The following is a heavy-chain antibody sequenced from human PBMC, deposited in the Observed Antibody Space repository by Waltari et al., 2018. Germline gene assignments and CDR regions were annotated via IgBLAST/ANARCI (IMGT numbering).Heavy chain of an antibody. CDR3: ATSGWYCFDY. V-gene: IGHV3-7*01. CDR1: GFTLSSFW. Sequence: EVQLVESGGGLVQPGGSLRLSCAASGFTLSSFWMNWVRQTPGKGLEWVAGIKQDGSEKDYADSVKGRFTISRDNAKNSLYLQMNSLRAEDTAVYYCATSGWYCFDYWGQGTLVTVSS. CDR2: IKQDGSEK. D-gene: IGHD6-19*01. J-gene: IGHJ4*02.